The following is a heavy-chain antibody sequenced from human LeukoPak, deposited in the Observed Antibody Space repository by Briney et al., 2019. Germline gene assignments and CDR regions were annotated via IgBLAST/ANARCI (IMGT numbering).Heavy chain of an antibody. CDR2: ISGSGGST. D-gene: IGHD3-10*01. J-gene: IGHJ4*02. Sequence: GGSLRLSCAASGFTFSTYAMSWVRQAPGKGLEWVSGISGSGGSTYYAAPVKGRFTISRDNSKNTLYLQMNSLRAEDTAVYYCAKPGGEFGSGNYYIFDCWGQGTLVTVSS. V-gene: IGHV3-23*01. CDR1: GFTFSTYA. CDR3: AKPGGEFGSGNYYIFDC.